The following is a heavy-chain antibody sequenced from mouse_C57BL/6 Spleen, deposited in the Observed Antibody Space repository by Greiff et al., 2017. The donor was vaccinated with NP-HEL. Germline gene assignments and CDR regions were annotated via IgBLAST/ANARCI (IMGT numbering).Heavy chain of an antibody. J-gene: IGHJ1*03. D-gene: IGHD1-1*01. Sequence: VQLKQSGPELVKPGASVKISCKASGYSFTGYYMNWVKQSPEKSLEWIGEINPSTGGTTYNQKFKAKATLTVDKSSSTAYMQLKSLTSEDSAVYYCATYYGSYWYFDVWGTGTTVTVSS. CDR2: INPSTGGT. CDR1: GYSFTGYY. CDR3: ATYYGSYWYFDV. V-gene: IGHV1-42*01.